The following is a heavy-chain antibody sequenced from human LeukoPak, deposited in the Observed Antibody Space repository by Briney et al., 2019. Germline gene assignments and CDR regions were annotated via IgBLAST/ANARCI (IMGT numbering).Heavy chain of an antibody. CDR1: GFTFSSYA. J-gene: IGHJ6*02. V-gene: IGHV3-23*01. CDR2: VFGSGGST. D-gene: IGHD2-15*01. Sequence: PGGSLRLSCAASGFTFSSYAMSWVRQAPGKGLEWVSSVFGSGGSTYYADSVKGRFTISRDNSKNTLYLQMNSLRAEDTAVYYCAKVSRGYCRGGTCYYYYGMDVWGQGILVTVSS. CDR3: AKVSRGYCRGGTCYYYYGMDV.